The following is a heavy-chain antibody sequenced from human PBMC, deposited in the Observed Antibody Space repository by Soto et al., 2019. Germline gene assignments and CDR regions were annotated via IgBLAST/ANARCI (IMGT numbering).Heavy chain of an antibody. CDR2: ISIHNRNT. J-gene: IGHJ4*02. D-gene: IGHD3-16*01. CDR1: GYSFPSYG. Sequence: QVQLVQSGTEVKKPGASVKVSCKASGYSFPSYGISWVRQAPVQGLEWMGWISIHNRNTYYAEKFQGRVTMTADTSTTTDHLEMRSRRFDDTAVYYCARGESLWEWGQGTLVTVS. CDR3: ARGESLWE. V-gene: IGHV1-18*01.